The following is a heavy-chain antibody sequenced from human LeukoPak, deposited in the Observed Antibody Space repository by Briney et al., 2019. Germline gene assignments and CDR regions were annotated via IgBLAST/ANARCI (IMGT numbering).Heavy chain of an antibody. J-gene: IGHJ6*03. CDR3: GSPTYYYDSSGYYIGDYYYMDV. D-gene: IGHD3-22*01. CDR1: GGTFSSYA. CDR2: IIPIFGTA. Sequence: ASVKVSCKASGGTFSSYAISWVRQAPGQGLEWMGGIIPIFGTANYAQKFQGRVTITTGESTSTAYMELSSLRSEDTAVYYCGSPTYYYDSSGYYIGDYYYMDVWGKGTTVTVSS. V-gene: IGHV1-69*05.